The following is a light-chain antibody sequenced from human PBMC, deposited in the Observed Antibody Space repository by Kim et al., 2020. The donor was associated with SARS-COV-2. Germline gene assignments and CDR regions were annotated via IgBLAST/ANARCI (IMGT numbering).Light chain of an antibody. CDR1: QVISNY. CDR3: QHYHGHPIT. J-gene: IGKJ5*01. V-gene: IGKV1-33*01. Sequence: ASVGDIVTITCRASQVISNYLNWFQQKPGKVPKRLIYAASSLQTVVPSRFSGSASGTDFTLSITSLQPEDIATYYCQHYHGHPITFVQGTRLEIK. CDR2: AAS.